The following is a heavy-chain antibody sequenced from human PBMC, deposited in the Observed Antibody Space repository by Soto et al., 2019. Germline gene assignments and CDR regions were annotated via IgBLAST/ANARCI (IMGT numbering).Heavy chain of an antibody. D-gene: IGHD3-22*01. J-gene: IGHJ5*02. Sequence: GESLKISWNGSGYSLTSYWIGWVRQKPWKGLEWMGVIYPGGSDTRYSPSFQGQVTISADKSINTAYLQWSSLKASDTAMYYCARGPRDYFDSSGYFLPHWFDPWGQGTLGTVSS. V-gene: IGHV5-51*01. CDR3: ARGPRDYFDSSGYFLPHWFDP. CDR2: IYPGGSDT. CDR1: GYSLTSYW.